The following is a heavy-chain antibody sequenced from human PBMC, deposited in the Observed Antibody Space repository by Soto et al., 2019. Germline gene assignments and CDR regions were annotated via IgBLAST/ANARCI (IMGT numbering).Heavy chain of an antibody. CDR3: AMIEYSSGSDY. CDR2: IMPIFGTT. J-gene: IGHJ4*02. Sequence: QVQLVQSGAEVKKPGSSVKVSCKASGGTFSSFPIAWVRQAPGQGLEWVGGIMPIFGTTKYAQNFRDRVTIDADESTSTAYMELSSLRFEDTAVYYCAMIEYSSGSDYWGQGTLVTVFS. V-gene: IGHV1-69*01. CDR1: GGTFSSFP. D-gene: IGHD6-19*01.